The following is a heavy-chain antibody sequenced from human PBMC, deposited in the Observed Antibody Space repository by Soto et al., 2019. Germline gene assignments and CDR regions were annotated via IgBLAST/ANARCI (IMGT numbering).Heavy chain of an antibody. CDR3: ARGRRRSGSYREYYYYYYGMDV. Sequence: QVQLVQSGAEVKKPGSSVKVSCKASGGTFSSYAISWVRQAPGQGLEWMGGIIPIFGTANYAQKLQGRVTITADESTSTAYMELSSLRSEDTAVYYCARGRRRSGSYREYYYYYYGMDVWGQGTTVTVSS. V-gene: IGHV1-69*01. CDR1: GGTFSSYA. D-gene: IGHD1-26*01. CDR2: IIPIFGTA. J-gene: IGHJ6*02.